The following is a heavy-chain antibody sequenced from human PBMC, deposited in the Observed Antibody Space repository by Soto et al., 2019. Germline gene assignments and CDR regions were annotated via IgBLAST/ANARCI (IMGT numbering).Heavy chain of an antibody. V-gene: IGHV4-61*01. CDR1: GGSVSSGSYY. D-gene: IGHD6-13*01. J-gene: IGHJ4*02. CDR2: IYYSGST. CDR3: ARDRGVGAADGKYTDPSYFDY. Sequence: SETLSLTCTVSGGSVSSGSYYWSWIRQPPGKGLEWIGYIYYSGSTNYNPSLKSRVTISVDTSKNQFSLKLSSVTAADTAVYYCARDRGVGAADGKYTDPSYFDYWGQGTQVTVSS.